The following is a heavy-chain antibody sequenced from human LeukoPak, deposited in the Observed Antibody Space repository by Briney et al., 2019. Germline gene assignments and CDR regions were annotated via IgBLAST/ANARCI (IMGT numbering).Heavy chain of an antibody. D-gene: IGHD3-22*01. Sequence: PGGSLRLSCAASGFTFSSYSMNWVRQAPGKGLEWVSSISSSSSYIYYADSVKGRFTISRDNSKNTLYLQMSSLRAEDTAVYYCAKDLRHYYDSSGPGFDYWGQGTLVTVSS. CDR1: GFTFSSYS. V-gene: IGHV3-21*01. CDR2: ISSSSSYI. CDR3: AKDLRHYYDSSGPGFDY. J-gene: IGHJ4*02.